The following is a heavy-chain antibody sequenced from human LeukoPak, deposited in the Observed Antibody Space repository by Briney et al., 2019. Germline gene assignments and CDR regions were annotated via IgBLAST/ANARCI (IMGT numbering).Heavy chain of an antibody. CDR2: IISGTT. CDR1: GFTFSNYV. J-gene: IGHJ6*03. V-gene: IGHV3-23*01. D-gene: IGHD7-27*01. CDR3: ARGPLTGVRMDV. Sequence: GGSLRLSCEASGFTFSNYVMSWVRQGPGKGLEWVSSIISGTTYYADSLKGRFTIPRDNSKNTVYLQMNSLRAEDTAVYYCARGPLTGVRMDVWGKGTTVTVSS.